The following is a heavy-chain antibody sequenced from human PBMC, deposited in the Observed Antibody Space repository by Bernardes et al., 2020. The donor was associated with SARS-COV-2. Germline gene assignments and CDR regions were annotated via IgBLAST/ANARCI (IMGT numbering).Heavy chain of an antibody. CDR2: ISWNSGSI. Sequence: GGSLRLSCAASGFTFDDYAMHWVRQAPGKGLEWVSGISWNSGSIGYADSVKGRFTISRDNDKNSRYLQMNSLRAEDTALYYCAKIAVAGTRDYWGQGTLVTVSS. V-gene: IGHV3-9*01. CDR1: GFTFDDYA. CDR3: AKIAVAGTRDY. J-gene: IGHJ4*02. D-gene: IGHD6-19*01.